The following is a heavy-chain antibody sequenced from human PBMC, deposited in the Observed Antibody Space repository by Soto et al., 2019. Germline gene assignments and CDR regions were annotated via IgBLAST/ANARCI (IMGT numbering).Heavy chain of an antibody. CDR2: IYYSGST. D-gene: IGHD1-1*01. CDR3: VRVSNWRGFDY. CDR1: GDSITSGNYH. V-gene: IGHV4-61*01. Sequence: QVQLQESGPGLVKSSETLSLTCTVSGDSITSGNYHWSWIRQPPGKGLEWIGYIYYSGSTNYNTSLESRVTISIDTSNNQFSLKVNSVSAADTAVYYCVRVSNWRGFDYWGQGTLVSVSS. J-gene: IGHJ4*02.